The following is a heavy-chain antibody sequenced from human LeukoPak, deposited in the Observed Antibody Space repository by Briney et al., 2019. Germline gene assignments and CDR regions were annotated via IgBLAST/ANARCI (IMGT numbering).Heavy chain of an antibody. CDR1: GYTFTDYY. D-gene: IGHD1-26*01. Sequence: ATVKLSCKVSGYTFTDYYMHWVREAPGKGLEWMGLVNPEEGETIYAEKFQGSVTITADTSTNTAYMELSSLRSEDTAVYYCATEGGIVGAIFDYWGQGTLVTVSS. J-gene: IGHJ4*02. CDR2: VNPEEGET. CDR3: ATEGGIVGAIFDY. V-gene: IGHV1-69-2*01.